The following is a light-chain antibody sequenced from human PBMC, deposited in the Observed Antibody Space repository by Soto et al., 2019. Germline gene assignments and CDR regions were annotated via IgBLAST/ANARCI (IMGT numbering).Light chain of an antibody. Sequence: DIQMTQSPSSLSASVGDRVTITCRASQSISSYLNWYQQKPGKAPKLLIYAASSLQSGVPSRFSGSGSGTDFTLTISSLQPEDFATYYCQQCYSTQWTFGQGTKEEIK. CDR3: QQCYSTQWT. J-gene: IGKJ1*01. V-gene: IGKV1-39*01. CDR1: QSISSY. CDR2: AAS.